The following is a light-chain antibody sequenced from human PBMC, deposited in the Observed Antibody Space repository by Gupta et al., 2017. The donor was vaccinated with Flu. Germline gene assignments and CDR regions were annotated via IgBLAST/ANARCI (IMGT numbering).Light chain of an antibody. Sequence: DIVMTHSPLSLPVTPGEPASISCRSSQSRLHSNVYNYLDWYRQKPGQSPQLLIYLGSNRASGVPDRFSGSGSGTDFTLKISRVEAEDVGVYYGKQALQTPWTFGQGTKVEIK. J-gene: IGKJ1*01. CDR3: KQALQTPWT. CDR1: QSRLHSNVYNY. CDR2: LGS. V-gene: IGKV2-28*01.